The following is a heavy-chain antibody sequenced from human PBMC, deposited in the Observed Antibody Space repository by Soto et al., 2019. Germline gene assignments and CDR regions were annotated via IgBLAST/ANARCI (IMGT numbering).Heavy chain of an antibody. CDR2: IMPIFGTA. CDR3: ARSGDMWSYYFDY. D-gene: IGHD7-27*01. CDR1: GGTFSSYA. Sequence: QVQLVQSGAEVKKPGSSVKVSCKASGGTFSSYAISWVRQAPGQGLEWMGGIMPIFGTANYAQKFQGRGTITADESTSPAYTELSSLRTEDTAVYYWARSGDMWSYYFDYWGQGTLVTVTS. J-gene: IGHJ4*02. V-gene: IGHV1-69*01.